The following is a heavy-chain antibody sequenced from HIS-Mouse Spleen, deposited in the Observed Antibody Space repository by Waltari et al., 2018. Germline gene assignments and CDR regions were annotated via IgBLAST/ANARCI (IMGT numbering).Heavy chain of an antibody. CDR1: GVTFSSYA. CDR2: IIPIFGTA. D-gene: IGHD1-26*01. J-gene: IGHJ6*02. V-gene: IGHV1-69*01. Sequence: QVQLVQSGAEVKKPGSSVKVSCKASGVTFSSYAISWVRQAPGQGLEWMGGIIPIFGTANYAQKFQGRVTITADESTSTAYMELSSLRSEDTAVYYCANGLELLGYYYYGMDVWGQGTTVTVSS. CDR3: ANGLELLGYYYYGMDV.